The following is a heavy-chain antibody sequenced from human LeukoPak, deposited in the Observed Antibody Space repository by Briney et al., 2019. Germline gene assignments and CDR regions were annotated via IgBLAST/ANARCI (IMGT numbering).Heavy chain of an antibody. CDR2: ISAYNGNT. CDR1: GYTFTSYG. J-gene: IGHJ4*02. Sequence: ASVKVSCKASGYTFTSYGISWVRQAPGQGLEWMGWISAYNGNTNYAQKLQGRVTMTTDTSTSTAYMELRSLRSDDTAEYYCARGSSYYYDSSGPFGYWGQGTLVTVSS. V-gene: IGHV1-18*01. CDR3: ARGSSYYYDSSGPFGY. D-gene: IGHD3-22*01.